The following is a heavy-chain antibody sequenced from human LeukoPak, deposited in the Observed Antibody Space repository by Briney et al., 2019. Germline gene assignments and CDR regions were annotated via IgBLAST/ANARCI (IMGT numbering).Heavy chain of an antibody. Sequence: ASVKVSCKASGYTFTSYYIHWVQQAPGQGLEWMGIINPSGGSTSYAQKFQGRVTMTRDTSTSTVYMELSSLRSEDTAVYYCARAVVAAAGRGYYYGMDVWGKGTTVTVSS. CDR1: GYTFTSYY. V-gene: IGHV1-46*01. CDR3: ARAVVAAAGRGYYYGMDV. D-gene: IGHD6-13*01. J-gene: IGHJ6*04. CDR2: INPSGGST.